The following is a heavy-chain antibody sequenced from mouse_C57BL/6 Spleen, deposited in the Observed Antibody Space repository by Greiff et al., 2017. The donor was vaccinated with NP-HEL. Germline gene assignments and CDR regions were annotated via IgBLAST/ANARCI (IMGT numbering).Heavy chain of an antibody. V-gene: IGHV1-81*01. D-gene: IGHD1-1*01. CDR3: ASGYYGSNPGYFDV. CDR1: GYTFTSYG. CDR2: IYPRSGNT. J-gene: IGHJ1*03. Sequence: QVQLKQSGAELARPGASVKLSCKASGYTFTSYGISWVKQRTGQGLEWIGEIYPRSGNTYYNEKFKGKATLTADKSSSTAYMELRSLTSEDSAVYFCASGYYGSNPGYFDVWGTGTTVTVSS.